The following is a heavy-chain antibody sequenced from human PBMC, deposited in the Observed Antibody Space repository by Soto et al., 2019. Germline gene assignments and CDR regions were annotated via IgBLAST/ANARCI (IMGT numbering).Heavy chain of an antibody. CDR3: ARDLVAMNAFDI. CDR1: GGSISSGGYY. J-gene: IGHJ3*02. V-gene: IGHV4-31*03. Sequence: QVQLQESGPGLVKPSQTLSLTCTVSGGSISSGGYYWSWIRQHPGKGLEWIGYIYYSGSTYYNPSIQSRVTISVDTSKNQFSLKLSSVTAADTAVYYCARDLVAMNAFDIWGQGTMVTVSS. CDR2: IYYSGST.